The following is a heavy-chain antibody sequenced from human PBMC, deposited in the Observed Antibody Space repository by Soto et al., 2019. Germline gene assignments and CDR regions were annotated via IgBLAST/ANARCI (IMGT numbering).Heavy chain of an antibody. V-gene: IGHV1-3*01. J-gene: IGHJ6*02. CDR2: INAGNGNT. CDR1: GYTFTSYA. Sequence: ASVKVSCKASGYTFTSYAMHWVRQAPGQRLEWMGWINAGNGNTKYSQKFQGRVTITRDTSASTAYMELSSLRSEDTAVYYCARVRTVTYYYYGMDVWGQGTTVTVSS. D-gene: IGHD4-4*01. CDR3: ARVRTVTYYYYGMDV.